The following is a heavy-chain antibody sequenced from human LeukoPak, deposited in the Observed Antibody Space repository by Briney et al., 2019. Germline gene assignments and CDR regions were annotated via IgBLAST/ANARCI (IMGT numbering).Heavy chain of an antibody. CDR2: IRYDGSNK. Sequence: GGSLRLSCAASGFTFSSYGMHWVRQAPGKGLEWVAFIRYDGSNKYYADSVKGRFTISRDNSKNTLYLQMNSLRAEDTAVYYCANSERLHRSNLGYWGQGTLVTVSS. CDR1: GFTFSSYG. CDR3: ANSERLHRSNLGY. V-gene: IGHV3-30*02. D-gene: IGHD4-11*01. J-gene: IGHJ4*02.